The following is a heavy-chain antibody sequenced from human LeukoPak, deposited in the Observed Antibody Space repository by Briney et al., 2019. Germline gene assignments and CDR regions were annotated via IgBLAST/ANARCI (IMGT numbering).Heavy chain of an antibody. CDR1: GYTFTSYG. V-gene: IGHV1-69*13. J-gene: IGHJ4*02. CDR3: ASSYGDYVLWVY. Sequence: ASVKVSCKASGYTFTSYGISWVRQAPGQGLEWMGGIIPIFGTANYAQKFQGRVTITADESTSTAYMELSSLRSEDTAVYYCASSYGDYVLWVYWGQGTLVTVSS. D-gene: IGHD4-17*01. CDR2: IIPIFGTA.